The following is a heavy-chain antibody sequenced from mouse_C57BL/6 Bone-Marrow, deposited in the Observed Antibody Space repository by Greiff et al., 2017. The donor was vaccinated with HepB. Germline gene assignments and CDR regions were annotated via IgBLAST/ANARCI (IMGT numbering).Heavy chain of an antibody. CDR3: ARSLGPLFAY. CDR1: GFNFKDYY. J-gene: IGHJ3*01. V-gene: IGHV14-2*01. D-gene: IGHD4-1*01. Sequence: VHVKQSGAELVKPGASVKLSCTASGFNFKDYYMPWVKQRSEQGLEWIGRIDPEDGETKYDPKFQGKATITADTSSNTAYLQLSSLTSEDTAVYYCARSLGPLFAYWGQGTLVTVSA. CDR2: IDPEDGET.